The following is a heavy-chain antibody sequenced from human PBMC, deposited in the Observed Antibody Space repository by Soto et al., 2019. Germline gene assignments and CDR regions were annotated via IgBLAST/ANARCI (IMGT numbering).Heavy chain of an antibody. D-gene: IGHD2-15*01. CDR1: GYTFTSYG. CDR2: ISAYNGNT. Sequence: ASVKVSCKASGYTFTSYGISWVRQAPGQGLEWMGWISAYNGNTNYAQKLQGRVTMTTDTSTSTAYMELRSLRSDDTAVYYCARDGVVVVAATKIDYWGQGTLVTVSS. V-gene: IGHV1-18*01. J-gene: IGHJ4*02. CDR3: ARDGVVVVAATKIDY.